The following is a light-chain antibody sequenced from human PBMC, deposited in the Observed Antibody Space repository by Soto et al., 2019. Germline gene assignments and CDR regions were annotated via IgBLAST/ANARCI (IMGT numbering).Light chain of an antibody. Sequence: DIQMTQSPSSVSASVGDRVTITCRASQGISSLLAWYQQKPGKAPNLLIHTASSLQSGVPSRFSGSRSGTDFTLTISSLQPEDFATYFCQQANSFPLSFGGGTKVEIK. V-gene: IGKV1-12*01. CDR3: QQANSFPLS. CDR1: QGISSL. J-gene: IGKJ4*01. CDR2: TAS.